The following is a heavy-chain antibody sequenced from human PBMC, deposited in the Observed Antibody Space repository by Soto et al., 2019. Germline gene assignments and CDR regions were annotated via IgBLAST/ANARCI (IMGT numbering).Heavy chain of an antibody. V-gene: IGHV3-30*03. D-gene: IGHD3-22*01. CDR1: GFSFRSLA. CDR2: VSFDGGST. J-gene: IGHJ3*02. Sequence: PGGSLRLSCAASGFSFRSLAMHWVRQAPGKGLEWVALVSFDGGSTYYAESVKGRFTASRDNSKDTLHLQMNSLRADDTAVYYCRVNNYETTAGAFDMWGQGTMVTVSS. CDR3: RVNNYETTAGAFDM.